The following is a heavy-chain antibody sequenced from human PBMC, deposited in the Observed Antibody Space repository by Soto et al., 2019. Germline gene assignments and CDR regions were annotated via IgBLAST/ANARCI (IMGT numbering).Heavy chain of an antibody. CDR1: GFTFRNYG. CDR2: TSNDGSRK. V-gene: IGHV3-30*18. D-gene: IGHD3-16*01. Sequence: PGWSLRLSCAASGFTFRNYGMHWLRQAPGKGLEWVAVTSNDGSRKYYADSVRGRFTISRDNSKNTVWLRMDSLRGEDTGVYYCAKQLDDVGLDDYWGQGTLVTVS. J-gene: IGHJ4*02. CDR3: AKQLDDVGLDDY.